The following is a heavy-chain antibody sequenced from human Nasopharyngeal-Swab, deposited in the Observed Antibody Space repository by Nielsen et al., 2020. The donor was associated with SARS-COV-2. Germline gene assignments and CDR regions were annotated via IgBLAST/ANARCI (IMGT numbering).Heavy chain of an antibody. Sequence: WVRQAPGQRLEWMGWISAYNGNTNYAQKLQGRVTMTTDTSTSTAYMELRSLRSDDKAGDYCARVGTTGTTAFDYWGQGTLVPISS. V-gene: IGHV1-18*01. CDR2: ISAYNGNT. J-gene: IGHJ4*02. D-gene: IGHD1-1*01. CDR3: ARVGTTGTTAFDY.